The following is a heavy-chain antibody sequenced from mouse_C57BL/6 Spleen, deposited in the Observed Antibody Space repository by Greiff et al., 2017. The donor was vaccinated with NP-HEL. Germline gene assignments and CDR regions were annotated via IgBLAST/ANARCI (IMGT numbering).Heavy chain of an antibody. Sequence: EVMLVESGGGLVKPGGSLKLSCAASGFTFSDYGMHWVRQAPEKGLEWVAYISSGSSTIYYADTVKGRFTISRDNAKNTLFLQMTSLRSEDTAMYYCARSTERGRRYFDVWGTGTTVTVSS. CDR2: ISSGSSTI. V-gene: IGHV5-17*01. J-gene: IGHJ1*03. D-gene: IGHD1-1*01. CDR3: ARSTERGRRYFDV. CDR1: GFTFSDYG.